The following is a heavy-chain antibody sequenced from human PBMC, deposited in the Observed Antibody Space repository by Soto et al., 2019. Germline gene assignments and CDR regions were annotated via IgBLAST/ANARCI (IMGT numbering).Heavy chain of an antibody. J-gene: IGHJ4*02. CDR1: GGSISTSNW. V-gene: IGHV4-4*02. CDR2: IYHSGRN. Sequence: PSETLSLTCAVSGGSISTSNWWGWVRQPPGKGLEWIGEIYHSGRNNYNPSLKSRVTISVDRSKNQFSLKLSSVTAADTAVYYCARRAFYDSSGYYDYWGQGTLVTVSS. D-gene: IGHD3-22*01. CDR3: ARRAFYDSSGYYDY.